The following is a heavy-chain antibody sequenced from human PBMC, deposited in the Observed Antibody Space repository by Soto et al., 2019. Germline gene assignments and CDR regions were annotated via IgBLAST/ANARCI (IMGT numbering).Heavy chain of an antibody. CDR3: AHLPRRERGEVATTVFDY. CDR1: GFSFITNKVG. V-gene: IGHV2-5*02. Sequence: QITLKESGPMLVKPTQTLTLTCTFSGFSFITNKVGVGWIRQPPGKALEWLALIYWDDDKRYSPSLKSRLTITKPTSRNKVVLTMTNMDPVDTATYYCAHLPRRERGEVATTVFDYWGQGTLVTVSS. D-gene: IGHD5-12*01. J-gene: IGHJ4*02. CDR2: IYWDDDK.